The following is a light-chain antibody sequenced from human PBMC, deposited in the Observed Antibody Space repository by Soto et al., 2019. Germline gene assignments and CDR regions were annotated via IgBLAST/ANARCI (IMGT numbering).Light chain of an antibody. J-gene: IGKJ2*01. CDR2: SVF. CDR1: LNIGTY. V-gene: IGKV1-39*01. CDR3: QRGYSSPQT. Sequence: DIPMAQSPSSLSASVGDRVSITCRARLNIGTYLNWYQQTPGQAPRLLIHSVFSLQSGVPARFSGSGSGTEFALTVSSLPAEDSSTYYCQRGYSSPQTFGQVTKLEL.